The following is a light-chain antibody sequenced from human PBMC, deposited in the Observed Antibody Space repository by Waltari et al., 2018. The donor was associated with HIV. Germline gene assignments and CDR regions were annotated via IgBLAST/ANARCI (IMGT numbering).Light chain of an antibody. V-gene: IGLV3-21*02. CDR3: QVWDNSNDVVV. CDR1: NIGSKR. J-gene: IGLJ2*01. CDR2: DDT. Sequence: SYVLTQPPSVSVAPGQTARITCGGNNIGSKRVHWNQQKPGQDHGMVVYDDTDRPSGIPERFSGSNSGNTATLTISRVEAGDEADYYCQVWDNSNDVVVFGGGTKLTVL.